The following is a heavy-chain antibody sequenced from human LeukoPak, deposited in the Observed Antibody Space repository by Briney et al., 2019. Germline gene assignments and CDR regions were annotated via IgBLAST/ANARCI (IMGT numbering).Heavy chain of an antibody. Sequence: GGSLRLSCAASGFTVSSNYMSWVRQAPGKGLEWVSAISGSGGSTYYADSVKGRFTISRDNSKNTLYLQMNSLRAEDTAVYYCAKVRIVVVPAAMSYYYDSSGSSYYFDYWGQGTLVTVSS. D-gene: IGHD2-2*01. CDR1: GFTVSSNY. CDR2: ISGSGGST. CDR3: AKVRIVVVPAAMSYYYDSSGSSYYFDY. V-gene: IGHV3-23*01. J-gene: IGHJ4*02.